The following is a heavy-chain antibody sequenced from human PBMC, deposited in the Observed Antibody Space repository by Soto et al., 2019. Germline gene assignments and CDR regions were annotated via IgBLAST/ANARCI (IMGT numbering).Heavy chain of an antibody. Sequence: QVQLVQSGAEVKKPGSSVKVSCKASGGTFSSYAISWVRQAPGQGLEWMGGIIPIFGTANYAQKFQGRVTITADESTSTAYMELSSLRSEDTAVYYCARGDSAYYYDSSGYCAFDIWGQGTMVTVSS. CDR3: ARGDSAYYYDSSGYCAFDI. V-gene: IGHV1-69*01. CDR2: IIPIFGTA. D-gene: IGHD3-22*01. J-gene: IGHJ3*02. CDR1: GGTFSSYA.